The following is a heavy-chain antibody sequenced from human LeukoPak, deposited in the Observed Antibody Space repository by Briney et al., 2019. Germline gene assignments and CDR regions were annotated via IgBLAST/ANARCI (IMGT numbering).Heavy chain of an antibody. CDR1: GFTFSSYE. J-gene: IGHJ6*03. V-gene: IGHV3-48*03. Sequence: GGSLRLSCAASGFTFSSYEMNWVRQAPGKGLEWVSYISSSGSTIYYADSVKGRFTISRDNAKNSLYLQMNSLRAGDTAVYYCARGPYASGTYGRRGWVHYMDVWGKGTTVTISS. CDR2: ISSSGSTI. D-gene: IGHD3-10*01. CDR3: ARGPYASGTYGRRGWVHYMDV.